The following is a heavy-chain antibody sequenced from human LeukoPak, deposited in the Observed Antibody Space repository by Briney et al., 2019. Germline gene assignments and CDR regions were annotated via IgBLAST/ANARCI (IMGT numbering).Heavy chain of an antibody. D-gene: IGHD3-10*01. CDR3: ARGTMVRGVTPNWFDP. CDR1: GGSVSSGSYY. V-gene: IGHV4-61*01. J-gene: IGHJ5*02. CDR2: IYYSGST. Sequence: SETLSLTCTVSGGSVSSGSYYWSWIRQPPGKGLEWIGYIYYSGSTNYNPSLKSRVTISVDTSKNQFSLKLSSVTAADTAVYYWARGTMVRGVTPNWFDPWGQGTLVTVSS.